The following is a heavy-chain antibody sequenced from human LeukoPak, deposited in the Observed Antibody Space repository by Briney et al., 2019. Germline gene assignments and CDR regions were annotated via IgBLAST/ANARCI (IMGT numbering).Heavy chain of an antibody. Sequence: PGGSLRLSCAASGFTFGHYAMHWVRQAPGRGLEWVSLISGDGDGTYYADSVKGRFTISRDTSRNSLYLQMDSLRTEDTALYYCAKDRGGYYGSGTSYYFYGMDAWGQGTTVTVSS. V-gene: IGHV3-43*02. CDR3: AKDRGGYYGSGTSYYFYGMDA. D-gene: IGHD3-10*01. J-gene: IGHJ6*02. CDR1: GFTFGHYA. CDR2: ISGDGDGT.